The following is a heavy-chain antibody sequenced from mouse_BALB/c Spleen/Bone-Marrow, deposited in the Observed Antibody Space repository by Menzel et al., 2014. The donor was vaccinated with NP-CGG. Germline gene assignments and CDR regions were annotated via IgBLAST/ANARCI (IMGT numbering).Heavy chain of an antibody. CDR3: ARWLPLAY. Sequence: VQLQQSGAELVKPGASVKLSCTASGFNIKDTYLHWVKQRPEQGLEWIGRIDPANGNTKYDPKFQGKATITADTSSNTAYLQLSSLTSEDTAVYYCARWLPLAYWGQGTLVTVSA. D-gene: IGHD2-2*01. CDR2: IDPANGNT. CDR1: GFNIKDTY. V-gene: IGHV14-3*02. J-gene: IGHJ3*01.